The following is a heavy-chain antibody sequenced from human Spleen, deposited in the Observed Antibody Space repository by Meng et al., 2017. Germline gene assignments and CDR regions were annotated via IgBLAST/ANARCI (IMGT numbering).Heavy chain of an antibody. CDR1: GYSLSSYW. CDR2: IYPGESDT. V-gene: IGHV5-51*01. CDR3: ARCGYSYGKNYHLYLHYYGVDV. J-gene: IGHJ6*02. D-gene: IGHD5-18*01. Sequence: GESLKISWKGSGYSLSSYWIAWGRQIPGKGLEWMGIIYPGESDTRYRPPFGGQVTISADRSVRTAYMPWSSLKASDTALYYCARCGYSYGKNYHLYLHYYGVDVWGQGTTVTVSS.